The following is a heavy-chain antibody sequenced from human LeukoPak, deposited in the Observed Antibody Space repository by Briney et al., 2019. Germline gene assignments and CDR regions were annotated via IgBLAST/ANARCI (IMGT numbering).Heavy chain of an antibody. J-gene: IGHJ5*02. CDR1: GGSISSYY. Sequence: SETLSLTCTVSGGSISSYYWSWIRQPAGKGLEWIGRIYTSGSTNYNPSLKSRVTMSVDTSKNQFSLKLSSVTAADTAVYYCARDRVPGGTDNWFDPWGQGTLVTVSS. D-gene: IGHD4-23*01. V-gene: IGHV4-4*07. CDR3: ARDRVPGGTDNWFDP. CDR2: IYTSGST.